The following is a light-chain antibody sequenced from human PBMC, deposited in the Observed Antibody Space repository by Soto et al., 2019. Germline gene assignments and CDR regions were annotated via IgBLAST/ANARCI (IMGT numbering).Light chain of an antibody. Sequence: IQLTQSPSFLSASVGDRVTITCRASQGISSWLAWYQKKPGKAPNLLIYAASSLQSGVPSRFSGSESGTDFTLTISSLQPEDCAIYFCQQANSFPITFGQGTRLEIK. CDR1: QGISSW. J-gene: IGKJ5*01. CDR3: QQANSFPIT. V-gene: IGKV1-12*01. CDR2: AAS.